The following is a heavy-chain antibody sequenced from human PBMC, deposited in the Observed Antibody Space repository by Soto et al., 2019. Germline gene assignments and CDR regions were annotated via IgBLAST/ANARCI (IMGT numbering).Heavy chain of an antibody. CDR2: IYYSGST. CDR3: AREFSVYDSSGYWASLFDP. Sequence: SETLSLTCTVSGGSISSYYWSWIRQPPGEGLEWIGYIYYSGSTNYNPSLKSRVTISVDTSKNQFSLKLSSVTAADTAVYYCAREFSVYDSSGYWASLFDPWGQGTLVTVS. CDR1: GGSISSYY. V-gene: IGHV4-59*01. J-gene: IGHJ5*02. D-gene: IGHD3-22*01.